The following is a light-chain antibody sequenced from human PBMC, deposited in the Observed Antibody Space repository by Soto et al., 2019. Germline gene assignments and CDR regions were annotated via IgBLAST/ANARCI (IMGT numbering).Light chain of an antibody. CDR1: QSLLYSNGNTY. J-gene: IGKJ1*01. CDR2: RVS. V-gene: IGKV2-24*01. Sequence: DIVMTQTPLSLSVTLGQPASISCRSSQSLLYSNGNTYLSWYHQRPGQPPRLLIHRVSNRFSGVPERFSGSGAGTDFTLEISRVEAEDVGIYYCMQGTLWWTFGQGTKVEIK. CDR3: MQGTLWWT.